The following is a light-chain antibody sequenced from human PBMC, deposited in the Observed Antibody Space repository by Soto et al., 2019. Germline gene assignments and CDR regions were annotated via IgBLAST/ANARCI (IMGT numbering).Light chain of an antibody. CDR1: QSVSGN. CDR3: QQYNNWPPA. Sequence: EIVMAQSPATLSVSPGERATLSCRASQSVSGNLAWYQQKPGQAPRLLIYGASTRATGIPARFSGSESGTEFTLTISSLQSEDFAVYYCQQYNNWPPAFGQGTKVEIK. J-gene: IGKJ1*01. V-gene: IGKV3-15*01. CDR2: GAS.